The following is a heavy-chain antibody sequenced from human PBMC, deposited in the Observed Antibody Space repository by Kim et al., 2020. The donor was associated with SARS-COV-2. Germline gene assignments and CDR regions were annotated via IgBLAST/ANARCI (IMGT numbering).Heavy chain of an antibody. Sequence: GVTRYTDSVEGRFAISRDNSKNTRYLQMNSLRAEDTAIYYCTRHAGGFDSWGQGTLVTVSS. J-gene: IGHJ4*02. CDR3: TRHAGGFDS. D-gene: IGHD3-10*01. V-gene: IGHV3-23*01. CDR2: GVT.